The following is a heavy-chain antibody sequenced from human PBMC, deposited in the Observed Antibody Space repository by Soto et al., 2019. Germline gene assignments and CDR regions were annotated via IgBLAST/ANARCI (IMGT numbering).Heavy chain of an antibody. Sequence: ASVKVSCKASGYTFTSYGISWVRQAPGQGLEWMGWISAYNGNTNYAQKLQGRVTMTTDTSTSTAYMELRSLRSDDTAVYYCARIRSYSSSWRIDAFDIWGQGTMVTVPS. CDR1: GYTFTSYG. D-gene: IGHD6-13*01. CDR2: ISAYNGNT. J-gene: IGHJ3*02. V-gene: IGHV1-18*01. CDR3: ARIRSYSSSWRIDAFDI.